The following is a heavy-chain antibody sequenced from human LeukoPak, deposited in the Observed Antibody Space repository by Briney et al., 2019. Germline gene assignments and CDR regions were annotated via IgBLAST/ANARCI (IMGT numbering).Heavy chain of an antibody. D-gene: IGHD3-3*01. V-gene: IGHV4-39*01. Sequence: SETLSLTCTVSGGSISSSSYYWGWIRQTPGKGLEWIGSIYYSGSTYYNPSLKSRVTISVDTSKNQFSLKLSSVTAADTAVYYCARHERSRDFWIWGQGTLVTVSS. CDR2: IYYSGST. CDR3: ARHERSRDFWI. J-gene: IGHJ4*02. CDR1: GGSISSSSYY.